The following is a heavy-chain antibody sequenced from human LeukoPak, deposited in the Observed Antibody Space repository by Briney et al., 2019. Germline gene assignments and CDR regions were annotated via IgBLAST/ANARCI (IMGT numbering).Heavy chain of an antibody. Sequence: SETLSLTCTVSGGSISSSSYYWGWIRQPPGKGLEWIGYIYYDGSTNYNPSLRGRVTISVDTPKNQFSLKLSSVTAAETAVYYCAREGRYRYGYNEYHLYMDIWGKGTTVTVSS. CDR2: IYYDGST. D-gene: IGHD5-18*01. CDR1: GGSISSSSYY. V-gene: IGHV4-61*05. J-gene: IGHJ6*03. CDR3: AREGRYRYGYNEYHLYMDI.